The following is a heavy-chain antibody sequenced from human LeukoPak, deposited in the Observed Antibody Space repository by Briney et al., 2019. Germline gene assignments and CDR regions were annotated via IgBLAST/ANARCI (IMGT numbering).Heavy chain of an antibody. CDR1: GFTFNKHH. CDR3: ARDALRDDAFDI. J-gene: IGHJ3*02. Sequence: GGSLRLSCVASGFTFNKHHMNWVRQAPGKGLEWVSSISSCSVYTHYADSVKGRFTISRDNGKNSLYLQMHSLRAEDTALYYCARDALRDDAFDIWGQGTLVTVSS. CDR2: ISSCSVYT. V-gene: IGHV3-21*04.